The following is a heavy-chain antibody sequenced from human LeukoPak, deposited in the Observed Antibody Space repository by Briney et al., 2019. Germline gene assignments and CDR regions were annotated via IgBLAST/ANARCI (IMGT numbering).Heavy chain of an antibody. Sequence: GGSLRLSCAASGFTFSSYAMSWVRQAPGKGLEWVSAISGSGGSTYYADSVKGRFTISRDNSKNTLYLQMNSLRAEDTAVYYCAKTWCGGDCYSDFDYWGQGTLVTVSS. CDR3: AKTWCGGDCYSDFDY. CDR1: GFTFSSYA. J-gene: IGHJ4*02. CDR2: ISGSGGST. V-gene: IGHV3-23*01. D-gene: IGHD2-21*02.